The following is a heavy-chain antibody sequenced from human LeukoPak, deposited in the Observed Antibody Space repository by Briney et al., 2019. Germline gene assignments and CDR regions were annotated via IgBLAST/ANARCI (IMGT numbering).Heavy chain of an antibody. CDR1: GFIFSSYS. D-gene: IGHD2-15*01. Sequence: GGSLRLSCAASGFIFSSYSMNWVRQAPGKGLKWVSAISGRGGSTYYADSVKGRITISRDNSKNTLYLQMNSLRAEDTAVYYCAKGVGYCSGGSCQQFDYWGQGTLVTVSS. J-gene: IGHJ4*02. CDR2: ISGRGGST. V-gene: IGHV3-23*01. CDR3: AKGVGYCSGGSCQQFDY.